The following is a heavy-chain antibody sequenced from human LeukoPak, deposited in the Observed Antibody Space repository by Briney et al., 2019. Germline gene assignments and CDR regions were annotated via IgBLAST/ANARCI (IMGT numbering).Heavy chain of an antibody. D-gene: IGHD3-10*01. Sequence: SETLSLTCAVSGGSISSSSYYWGWIRQPPGQGLEWIGSIYYSGSTYYNPSLKSRVTIAVDTSKNQFSLKLSSVTAADTAVYYCASHGGDYWGQGTMVTVSS. J-gene: IGHJ4*02. V-gene: IGHV4-39*01. CDR1: GGSISSSSYY. CDR2: IYYSGST. CDR3: ASHGGDY.